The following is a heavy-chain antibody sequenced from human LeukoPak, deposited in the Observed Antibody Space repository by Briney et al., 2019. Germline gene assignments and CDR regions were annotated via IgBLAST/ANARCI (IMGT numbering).Heavy chain of an antibody. CDR3: ARDSVWRINWFDP. V-gene: IGHV1-2*02. Sequence: ASVKVSCKASGYTFTGYYMHWVRQAPGQGLEWMGWINPNSGGTNYAQKFQGRVTMTRDTSISTAYMELSRLRSDDTAVYYCARDSVWRINWFDPWGQGTLVTVSS. D-gene: IGHD2-15*01. CDR1: GYTFTGYY. CDR2: INPNSGGT. J-gene: IGHJ5*02.